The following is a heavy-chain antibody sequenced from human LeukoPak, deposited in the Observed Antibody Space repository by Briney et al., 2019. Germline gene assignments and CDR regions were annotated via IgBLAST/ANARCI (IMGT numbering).Heavy chain of an antibody. D-gene: IGHD3-10*01. CDR2: IIPIFGTA. J-gene: IGHJ4*02. CDR3: AMGTMVRGVISFINLDY. Sequence: GASVKVSCKASGGTFSSYAISWVRQAPGQGLEWMGGIIPIFGTANYAQKFQGRVTITADESTSTAYMELSSLRSEDTAVYYCAMGTMVRGVISFINLDYWGQGTLVTVSS. CDR1: GGTFSSYA. V-gene: IGHV1-69*13.